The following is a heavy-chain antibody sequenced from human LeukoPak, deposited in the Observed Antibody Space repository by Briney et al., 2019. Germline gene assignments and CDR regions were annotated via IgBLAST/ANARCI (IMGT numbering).Heavy chain of an antibody. V-gene: IGHV1-2*02. CDR2: INPNSGGT. D-gene: IGHD3-16*02. Sequence: ASVKVSCKASGYTFTGYYMHWVRQAPGQGLEWMGWINPNSGGTNYAQKFQGRVTMTRDTSISTAYMELSRLRSDDTAGYYCAKMDDYVWGSYRFYYMDVWGKGTTVTVSS. J-gene: IGHJ6*03. CDR1: GYTFTGYY. CDR3: AKMDDYVWGSYRFYYMDV.